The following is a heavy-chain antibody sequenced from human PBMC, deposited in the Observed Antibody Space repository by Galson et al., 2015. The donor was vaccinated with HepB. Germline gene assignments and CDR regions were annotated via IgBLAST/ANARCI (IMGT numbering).Heavy chain of an antibody. CDR2: INPNSGGT. CDR1: GYTFTGYY. V-gene: IGHV1-2*02. D-gene: IGHD1-7*01. J-gene: IGHJ5*02. CDR3: ARSPNWNYLQSNWFDP. Sequence: SVKVSCKASGYTFTGYYMHWVRQAPGQGLEWMGWINPNSGGTNYAQKFQGRVTMTRDTSISTAYMELSRLRSDDTAVYYCARSPNWNYLQSNWFDPWGQGTLVTVSS.